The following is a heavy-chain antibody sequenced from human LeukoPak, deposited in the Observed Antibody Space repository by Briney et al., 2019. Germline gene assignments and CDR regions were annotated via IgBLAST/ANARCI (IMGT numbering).Heavy chain of an antibody. J-gene: IGHJ6*03. D-gene: IGHD6-13*01. V-gene: IGHV1-69*01. CDR2: IIPIFGTA. CDR1: GGTFSSHA. CDR3: ARGGSSWYAFFQSYYYYYYMDV. Sequence: SVKVSCKASGGTFSSHAISWVRQAPGQGLEWMGGIIPIFGTANYAQKFQGRVTITADESTSTAYMELSSLRSEDTAVYYCARGGSSWYAFFQSYYYYYYMDVWGKGTTVTISS.